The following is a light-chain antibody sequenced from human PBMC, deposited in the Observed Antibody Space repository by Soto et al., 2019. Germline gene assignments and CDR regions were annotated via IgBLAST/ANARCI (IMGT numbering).Light chain of an antibody. J-gene: IGKJ4*01. CDR2: SSS. CDR3: QNNNCFPPT. CDR1: QNISND. Sequence: DFEMTQSPSSLSASVGDRVTITCRASQNISNDVAWYQQKPGQPPNLLISSSSTLQSRVPSRFSGTGYGTDFTLTIGKLQAVDVSTYYRQNNNCFPPTFGGGTKVEI. V-gene: IGKV1-27*01.